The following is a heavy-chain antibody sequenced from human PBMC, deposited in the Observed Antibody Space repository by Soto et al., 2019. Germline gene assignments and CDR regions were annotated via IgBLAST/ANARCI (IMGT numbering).Heavy chain of an antibody. J-gene: IGHJ6*02. CDR1: GGSISSSSYY. CDR3: ARHHRHTYSSGPHTNIMEV. Sequence: SETLSLTCTVSGGSISSSSYYWGWIRQPPGKGLEWIGSIYYSGSTYYNPSLKSRVTISVDTSKNQFSLKLSSVTAADTAVYYCARHHRHTYSSGPHTNIMEVWGQGTTVTVSS. V-gene: IGHV4-39*01. CDR2: IYYSGST. D-gene: IGHD6-19*01.